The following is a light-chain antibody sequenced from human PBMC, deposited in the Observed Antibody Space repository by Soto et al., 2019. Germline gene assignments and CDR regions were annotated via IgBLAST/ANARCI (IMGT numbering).Light chain of an antibody. CDR3: QQYDNLPLT. Sequence: DIQMTQSPSSLSASVGDRVTITCQASQDISNYLNWYQQKPGKAPKLLIYDASNLETGVPSRFSGNGSGTDFTFTISTLQPEDIGTYYCQQYDNLPLTFGPGTKVDIK. CDR2: DAS. V-gene: IGKV1-33*01. CDR1: QDISNY. J-gene: IGKJ3*01.